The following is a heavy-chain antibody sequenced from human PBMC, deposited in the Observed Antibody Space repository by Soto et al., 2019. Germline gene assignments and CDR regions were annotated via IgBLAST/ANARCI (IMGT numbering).Heavy chain of an antibody. V-gene: IGHV3-7*03. J-gene: IGHJ4*02. CDR3: SRENWFQDY. CDR1: GFTFNVYY. CDR2: IKNDGSEQ. Sequence: EVQLLESGGGLGQGGGSLRLSCEASGFTFNVYYMTWVRQAPGKGLEWVASIKNDGSEQYYVDSVKGRFTISRDNAKNSLYLQMNSLRAGDTALYYCSRENWFQDYWGQGTLVIVSS. D-gene: IGHD3-10*01.